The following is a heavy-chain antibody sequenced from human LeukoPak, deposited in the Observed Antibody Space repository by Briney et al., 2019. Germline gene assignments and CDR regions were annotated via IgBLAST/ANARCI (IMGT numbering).Heavy chain of an antibody. CDR1: GYTFTGYY. J-gene: IGHJ4*02. CDR3: ARGGSGHGYPNDY. CDR2: INPNSGGT. V-gene: IGHV1-2*02. Sequence: ASVKISCKASGYTFTGYYMHWVRQAPGQGLEWMGWINPNSGGTNYAQKFQGRVTMTRDTSISTAYMELSRLRSDDTAVYYCARGGSGHGYPNDYWGQGTLVTVSS. D-gene: IGHD2-15*01.